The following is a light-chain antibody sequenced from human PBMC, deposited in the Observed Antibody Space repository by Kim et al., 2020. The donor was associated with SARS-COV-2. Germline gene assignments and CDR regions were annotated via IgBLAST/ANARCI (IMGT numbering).Light chain of an antibody. Sequence: PGKTARITCGGNNIGSKSVHWYQQKPGQAPVLVIYYDSDRPSGIPERFSGSNSGNTATLTISRVEAGDEADYYCQVWDSSSDHKVFGGGTQLTVL. CDR2: YDS. CDR3: QVWDSSSDHKV. CDR1: NIGSKS. J-gene: IGLJ3*02. V-gene: IGLV3-21*04.